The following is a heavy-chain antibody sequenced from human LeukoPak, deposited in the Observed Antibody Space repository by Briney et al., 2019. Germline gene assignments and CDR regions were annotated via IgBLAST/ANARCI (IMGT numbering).Heavy chain of an antibody. CDR2: IYYSGST. Sequence: SETLSLTCTVSGGSISSYYWSWIRQPPGKGLEWIGYIYYSGSTNYNPSLKSRVTISVDTSKNQFSLKLSSVTAADTAVYYCARGVRYFDWAKTPIYYYYYMDVWGKGTTVTVSS. J-gene: IGHJ6*03. CDR3: ARGVRYFDWAKTPIYYYYYMDV. CDR1: GGSISSYY. D-gene: IGHD3-9*01. V-gene: IGHV4-59*12.